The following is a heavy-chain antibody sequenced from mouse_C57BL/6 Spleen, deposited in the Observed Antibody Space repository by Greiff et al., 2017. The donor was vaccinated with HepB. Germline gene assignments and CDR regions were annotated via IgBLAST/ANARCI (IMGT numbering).Heavy chain of an antibody. Sequence: VQLKESGGGLVQPGGSLSLSCAASGFTFTDYYMSWVRQPPGKALEWLGFIRNKANGYTTEYSASVKGRFTISRDNSQSILYLQMNALRAEDSATYYCARYREDWYFDVWGTGTTVTVSS. V-gene: IGHV7-3*01. J-gene: IGHJ1*03. CDR2: IRNKANGYTT. CDR3: ARYREDWYFDV. CDR1: GFTFTDYY.